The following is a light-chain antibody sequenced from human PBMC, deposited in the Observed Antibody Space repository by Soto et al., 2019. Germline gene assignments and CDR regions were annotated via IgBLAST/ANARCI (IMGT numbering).Light chain of an antibody. J-gene: IGKJ5*01. CDR1: QSISTF. Sequence: DIQMTQSPSSLSASVGDRVTITCRASQSISTFLNWYQQKPGKAPNLLIYAASGLQSGIPSRFSGSGSGTDFTLTISRLQPEDFATYYCQHSSRTPITFGQGTRLEIK. CDR2: AAS. V-gene: IGKV1-39*01. CDR3: QHSSRTPIT.